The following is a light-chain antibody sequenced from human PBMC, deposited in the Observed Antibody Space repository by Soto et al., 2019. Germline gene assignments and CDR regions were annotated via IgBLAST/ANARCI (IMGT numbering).Light chain of an antibody. CDR2: DAS. J-gene: IGKJ4*01. CDR1: QDISDY. V-gene: IGKV1-33*01. CDR3: QQYDNLPLT. Sequence: DLQMTQSPSSLSASVGDRVTITCQASQDISDYLNWYQQKPGKAPKLLIYDASYLETGVPSRFSGSGSGTDFTFTISSLQPEDIATYFCQQYDNLPLTFGGGTKVEI.